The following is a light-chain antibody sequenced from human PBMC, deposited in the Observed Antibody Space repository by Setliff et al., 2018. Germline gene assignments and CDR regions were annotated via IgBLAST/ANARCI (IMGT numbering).Light chain of an antibody. CDR1: SSNTGAGYD. V-gene: IGLV1-40*01. J-gene: IGLJ2*01. CDR2: GND. Sequence: QSVLTQPPSVSGAPGQRVTISCTGSSSNTGAGYDVHWYQQLPGTAPKLLIYGNDNRPSGVPDRFSGSKSGTSASLAITGLQAEDEADYYCQSYDNRPSGGVVVGGGTK. CDR3: QSYDNRPSGGVV.